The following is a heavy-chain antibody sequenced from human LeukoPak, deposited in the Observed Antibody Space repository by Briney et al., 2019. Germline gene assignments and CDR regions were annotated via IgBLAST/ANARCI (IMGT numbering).Heavy chain of an antibody. CDR2: IYHSATT. CDR1: GGSISSYR. J-gene: IGHJ5*02. Sequence: SETLSLTCTVSGGSISSYRWNWIRQPPGKGLEWIGYIYHSATTNYNPSLDSRVTMSLDTSKNQFALKLRSVTAADTAVYYCARKADYGWFDPWGQGTLVTVSS. CDR3: ARKADYGWFDP. V-gene: IGHV4-59*08. D-gene: IGHD4-17*01.